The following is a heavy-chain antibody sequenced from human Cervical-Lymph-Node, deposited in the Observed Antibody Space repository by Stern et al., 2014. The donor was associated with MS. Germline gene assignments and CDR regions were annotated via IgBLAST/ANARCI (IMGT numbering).Heavy chain of an antibody. CDR2: IYYSGST. CDR3: ARAHEDNIWGSDFDY. Sequence: QVQLQESGPGLVKPSQTLSLTCSVSGGSISSGGYYWSWIRQHSGKGLEWIGYIYYSGSTYYNPSLKSRVTISVDTSKNQFSLKLSSVTAADTAVYYCARAHEDNIWGSDFDYWGQGTLVTVSS. CDR1: GGSISSGGYY. V-gene: IGHV4-31*03. D-gene: IGHD3-16*01. J-gene: IGHJ4*02.